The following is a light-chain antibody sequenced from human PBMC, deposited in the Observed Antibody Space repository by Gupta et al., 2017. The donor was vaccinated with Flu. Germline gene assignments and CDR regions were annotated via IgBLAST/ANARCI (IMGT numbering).Light chain of an antibody. J-gene: IGKJ2*01. Sequence: VLTQSPVTVSWATGERATLSCRASQSVNNNLLTWYQQKAVPAPSLLIYGASSRATGIPDRVSGSGAGTDVIITISRLEPEDVAVYYGQQYGSSVYTFGQGTKLEIK. V-gene: IGKV3-20*01. CDR1: QSVNNNL. CDR2: GAS. CDR3: QQYGSSVYT.